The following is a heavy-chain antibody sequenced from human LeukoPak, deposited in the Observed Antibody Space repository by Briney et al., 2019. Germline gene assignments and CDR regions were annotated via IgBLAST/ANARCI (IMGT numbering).Heavy chain of an antibody. J-gene: IGHJ3*02. V-gene: IGHV1-18*01. CDR2: ISAYNGNT. CDR3: ARGRIAGASIAAAGPPGKHDAFDI. CDR1: GYTFTSYG. D-gene: IGHD6-13*01. Sequence: ASVKVSCKASGYTFTSYGISWVRQAPGQGLEWMGWISAYNGNTNYAQKLQGRVTMTTDISTSTAYMELRSLRSDDTAVYYCARGRIAGASIAAAGPPGKHDAFDIWGQGTMVTVSS.